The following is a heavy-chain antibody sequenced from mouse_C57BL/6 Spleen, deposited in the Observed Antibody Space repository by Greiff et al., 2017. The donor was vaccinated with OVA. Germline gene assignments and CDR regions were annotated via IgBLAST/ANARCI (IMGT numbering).Heavy chain of an antibody. V-gene: IGHV1-80*01. CDR3: ARSEGPTTEMDY. Sequence: QVQLQQSGAELVKPGASVKISCKASGYAFSSYWMNWVKQRPGKGLEWIGQIYPGDGDTNYNGKFKGKATLTADKSSSTAYMQLSSLTSEDSAVYFCARSEGPTTEMDYWGQGTSVTVSS. CDR2: IYPGDGDT. J-gene: IGHJ4*01. D-gene: IGHD2-12*01. CDR1: GYAFSSYW.